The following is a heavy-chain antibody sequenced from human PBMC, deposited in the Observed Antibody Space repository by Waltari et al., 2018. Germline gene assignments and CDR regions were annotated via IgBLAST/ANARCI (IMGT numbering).Heavy chain of an antibody. CDR2: INAGNGNT. J-gene: IGHJ4*02. CDR1: GYTFTSYA. Sequence: QVQLVQSGAEVKKPGASVKVSCKASGYTFTSYAMHWVRQAPGQRLEWMGWINAGNGNTKYSQKFQGRVTITRDTSASTAYMELSSLRSEDTAVYYCARDPGSGSYYPRPLYYFDYWGQGTLVTVSS. CDR3: ARDPGSGSYYPRPLYYFDY. V-gene: IGHV1-3*01. D-gene: IGHD1-26*01.